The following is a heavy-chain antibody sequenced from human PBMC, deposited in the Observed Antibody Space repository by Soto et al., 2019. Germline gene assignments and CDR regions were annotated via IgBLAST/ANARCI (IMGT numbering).Heavy chain of an antibody. J-gene: IGHJ5*02. V-gene: IGHV1-3*04. CDR1: GYTFTSYT. CDR3: TRAQGIGAAAFDYFDP. Sequence: QVQLVQSGAEVKKPGASVKVSCKASGYTFTSYTMYWVRQAPGQRLEWIGWIHTGNGATKYSQKFQGRVTITRDTSASTADMELSSQTYEDTAVYYCTRAQGIGAAAFDYFDPWGQGTLVTVSS. CDR2: IHTGNGAT. D-gene: IGHD6-13*01.